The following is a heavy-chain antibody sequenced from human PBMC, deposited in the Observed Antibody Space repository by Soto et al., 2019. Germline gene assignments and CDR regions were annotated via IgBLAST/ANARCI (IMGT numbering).Heavy chain of an antibody. Sequence: QITLKESGPTLVKPTQTLTLTCTFSGFSFSTSEVGVGWIRQPPGKALEWLALIYWDDDKRYSPSLKRRLTITKATSKNRVVLTMTSMDPVDTATYYCTRGGWTTYYSPVCDYWGQGTLVTVAS. CDR1: GFSFSTSEVG. J-gene: IGHJ4*02. CDR3: TRGGWTTYYSPVCDY. CDR2: IYWDDDK. D-gene: IGHD3-10*01. V-gene: IGHV2-5*02.